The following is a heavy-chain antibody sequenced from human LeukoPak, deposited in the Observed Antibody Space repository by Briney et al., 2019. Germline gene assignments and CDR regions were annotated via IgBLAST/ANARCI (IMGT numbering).Heavy chain of an antibody. V-gene: IGHV1-69*05. Sequence: SVKVSCKASGGTFSSYAISWVRQAPGQGLEWMGGIIPIFGTANYAQKLQGRVTMTTDTSTSTAYMELRSLRSDDTAVYYWARAELRYFDWSTKTWVCWFDPWGQGTLVTVSS. D-gene: IGHD3-9*01. CDR3: ARAELRYFDWSTKTWVCWFDP. J-gene: IGHJ5*02. CDR2: IIPIFGTA. CDR1: GGTFSSYA.